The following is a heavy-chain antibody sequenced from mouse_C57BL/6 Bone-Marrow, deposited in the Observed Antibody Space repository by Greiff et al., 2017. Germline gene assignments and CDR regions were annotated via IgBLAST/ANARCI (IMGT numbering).Heavy chain of an antibody. Sequence: EVQLVESGGGLVQPGGSLSLSCAASGFTFTDYYMSWVRQPPGKALEWLGFIRNKANGYTTEYSASVKGRFTISRDNSQSILYLQMNALRAEDSATYYGARPNWDWYFDVWGTGTTVTVSS. CDR1: GFTFTDYY. V-gene: IGHV7-3*01. J-gene: IGHJ1*03. CDR2: IRNKANGYTT. D-gene: IGHD4-1*01. CDR3: ARPNWDWYFDV.